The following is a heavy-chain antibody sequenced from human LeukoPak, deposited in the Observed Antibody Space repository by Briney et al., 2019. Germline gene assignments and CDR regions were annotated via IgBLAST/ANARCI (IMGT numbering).Heavy chain of an antibody. V-gene: IGHV1-18*01. D-gene: IGHD3-22*01. CDR2: NSAYDGNT. Sequence: GASVKVSCKASGYTFSSYGISWVRQAPGQGLEWMGWNSAYDGNTKYAQKLQGRVTMTTDTSTSTAYMELRSLTSDDTAVYYCARVRPYYDSSGYRDALDIWGQGTMVTVSS. CDR3: ARVRPYYDSSGYRDALDI. J-gene: IGHJ3*02. CDR1: GYTFSSYG.